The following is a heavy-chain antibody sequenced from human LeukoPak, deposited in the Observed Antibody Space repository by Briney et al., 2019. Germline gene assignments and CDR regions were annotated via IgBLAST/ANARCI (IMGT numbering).Heavy chain of an antibody. CDR1: GFTFSSYA. D-gene: IGHD2/OR15-2a*01. Sequence: GGSLRLSCAASGFTFSSYAMSWVRQAPGKGREWVATIVSDGYKAYYADSVKGRFAISRDNSQNTVHLQMNSLRAEDTATYYCAKEIVFLFGDPWGQGALVTVSS. CDR2: IVSDGYKA. V-gene: IGHV3-23*01. CDR3: AKEIVFLFGDP. J-gene: IGHJ5*02.